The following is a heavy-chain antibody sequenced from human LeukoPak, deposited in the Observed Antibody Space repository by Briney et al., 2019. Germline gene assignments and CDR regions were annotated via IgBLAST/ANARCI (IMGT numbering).Heavy chain of an antibody. Sequence: SETLSLTCTVSGYSISDGCYWGWIRQPPGRGLERIGSIYHSGSTYYNPSLTSRVTMSVDTSKNQFSLKLSSVTAADTAVYYCARVGMTSIADAFDIWGQGTMVSLSS. V-gene: IGHV4-38-2*02. CDR2: IYHSGST. J-gene: IGHJ3*02. D-gene: IGHD2-21*02. CDR1: GYSISDGCY. CDR3: ARVGMTSIADAFDI.